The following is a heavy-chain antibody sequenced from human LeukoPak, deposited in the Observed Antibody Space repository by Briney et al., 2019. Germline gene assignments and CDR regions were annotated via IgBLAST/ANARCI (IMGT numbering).Heavy chain of an antibody. Sequence: GGSLRLSCAASGFTFSSYSMNWVRQAPGKGLEWVSYISSSSSTIYYADSVKGRFTISRDNAKNSLYLQMNSLRAEDTAVYYCAREIIGGASFLDYWGQGTLVTVSS. V-gene: IGHV3-48*01. CDR2: ISSSSSTI. CDR3: AREIIGGASFLDY. CDR1: GFTFSSYS. D-gene: IGHD1-26*01. J-gene: IGHJ4*02.